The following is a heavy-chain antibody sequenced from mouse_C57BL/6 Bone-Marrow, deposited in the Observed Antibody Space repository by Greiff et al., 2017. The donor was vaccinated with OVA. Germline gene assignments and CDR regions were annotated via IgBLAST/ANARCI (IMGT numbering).Heavy chain of an antibody. CDR2: IYPGSGST. V-gene: IGHV1-55*01. CDR3: ARIYYDYPPAFAY. D-gene: IGHD2-4*01. Sequence: QVQLQQPGAELVKPGASVKMSCKASGYTFTSYWITWVKQRPGQGLEWIGDIYPGSGSTNYNEKFKSKATLTVDTSSSTAYMQLSSLTSEDSAVYYCARIYYDYPPAFAYWGQGTLVTVSA. CDR1: GYTFTSYW. J-gene: IGHJ3*01.